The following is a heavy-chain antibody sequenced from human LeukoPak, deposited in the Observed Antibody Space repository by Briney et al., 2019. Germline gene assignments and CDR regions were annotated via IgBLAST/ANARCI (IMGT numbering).Heavy chain of an antibody. CDR1: GSTFSSYW. CDR3: ARGLWFGETYFDY. CDR2: IKQDGSEK. V-gene: IGHV3-7*04. D-gene: IGHD3-10*01. Sequence: PGGSLRLSCAASGSTFSSYWMSWVRQAPGKGLEWVANIKQDGSEKYYVDSVKGRFTISRDNAKNSLYLQMNSLRAEDTAVYYCARGLWFGETYFDYWGQGTLVTVSS. J-gene: IGHJ4*02.